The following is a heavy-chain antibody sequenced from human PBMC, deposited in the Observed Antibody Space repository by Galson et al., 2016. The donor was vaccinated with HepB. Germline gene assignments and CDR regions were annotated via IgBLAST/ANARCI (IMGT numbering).Heavy chain of an antibody. CDR1: GFSFSNSS. J-gene: IGHJ3*02. Sequence: SLRLSCAASGFSFSNSSMNWVRQAPGKGLEWVSSISTRSSYIYYADSVKGRFTISRDNAKNSLYLQMNSLRAEDTAVYYCARTLPRAGAFDIWSQGTMVTVSS. CDR2: ISTRSSYI. V-gene: IGHV3-21*01. CDR3: ARTLPRAGAFDI.